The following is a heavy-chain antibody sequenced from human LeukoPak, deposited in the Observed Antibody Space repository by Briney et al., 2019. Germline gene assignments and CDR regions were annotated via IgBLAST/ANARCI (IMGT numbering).Heavy chain of an antibody. V-gene: IGHV1-2*02. CDR1: EYTVAAYY. D-gene: IGHD1-26*01. CDR2: INPNTGGP. CDR3: ARHRNSQSTGAGDY. Sequence: ASVKVSCKTSEYTVAAYYIHWVRQAPGQGLEWMGWINPNTGGPFCAQKFQGRVTMTWDTSITTAYMELTRVTSDDTATYYCARHRNSQSTGAGDYWGQGTLVTVSS. J-gene: IGHJ4*02.